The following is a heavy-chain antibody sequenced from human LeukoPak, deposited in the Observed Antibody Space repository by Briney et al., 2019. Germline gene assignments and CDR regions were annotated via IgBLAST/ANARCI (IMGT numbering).Heavy chain of an antibody. Sequence: ASVKVSCKASGYTFTTYGISWVRQASGQGLEWMGWISVNSGNTNYAQKLQGRVTMTTDTSTSTAYMELRSLRSDDTAVYYCARGDDSSGQGYWGQGTLVTVSS. CDR3: ARGDDSSGQGY. CDR1: GYTFTTYG. D-gene: IGHD3-22*01. J-gene: IGHJ4*02. V-gene: IGHV1-18*01. CDR2: ISVNSGNT.